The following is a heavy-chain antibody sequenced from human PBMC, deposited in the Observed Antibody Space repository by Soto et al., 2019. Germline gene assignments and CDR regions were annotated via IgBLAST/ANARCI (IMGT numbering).Heavy chain of an antibody. V-gene: IGHV4-34*01. J-gene: IGHJ5*02. D-gene: IGHD3-3*01. Sequence: SQTLSLTCAVYGGSFSGYYWSWIRQPPGKGLEWIGEINHSGSTNYNPSLKSRVTISVDTSKNQFSLKLSSVTAADTAVYYCARGRYYDFWSGYYTFRWFDPWGQGTLVTVSS. CDR1: GGSFSGYY. CDR2: INHSGST. CDR3: ARGRYYDFWSGYYTFRWFDP.